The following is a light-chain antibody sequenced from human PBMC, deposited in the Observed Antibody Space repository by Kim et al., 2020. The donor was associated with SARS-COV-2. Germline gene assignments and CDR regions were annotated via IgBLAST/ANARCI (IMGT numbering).Light chain of an antibody. CDR2: KAV. CDR3: QQYDAYPYT. CDR1: QSISNW. J-gene: IGKJ2*01. V-gene: IGKV1-5*03. Sequence: ASVGYRVTLTCRASQSISNWLVWYQQKPGKAPKLLISKAVTLESGVPSRFSGSGSGTEYTLTISSLQPDDFATYYCQQYDAYPYTFGQGTKVDIK.